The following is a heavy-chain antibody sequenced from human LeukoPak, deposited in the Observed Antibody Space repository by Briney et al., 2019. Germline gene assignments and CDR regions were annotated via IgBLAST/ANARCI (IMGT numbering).Heavy chain of an antibody. CDR1: GFTFSDHY. J-gene: IGHJ3*01. D-gene: IGHD5-12*01. Sequence: GGSLRLSCAGSGFTFSDHYIDWVRQAPGRGPEWVGRSSNKANSDTTEYAASVKGRFSISRDDSKNLQFLQMNSLRTVDTAVYYCAKGYSGLLVYALDVWGPGTRVTVSS. V-gene: IGHV3-72*01. CDR2: SSNKANSDTT. CDR3: AKGYSGLLVYALDV.